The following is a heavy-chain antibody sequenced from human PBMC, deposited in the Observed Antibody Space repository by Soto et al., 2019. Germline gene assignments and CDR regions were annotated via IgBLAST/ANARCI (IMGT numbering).Heavy chain of an antibody. CDR1: GYTFTSYG. V-gene: IGHV1-18*01. Sequence: QFQLVQSGAEVKKPGASVKVSCKASGYTFTSYGISWVRQAPGQGLEWMGWISAYNGNTNYAQKLQGRVTMTTDTSTSTADRELRSLRSDDTAVYYCARVLACTSCYKGAFDIWGQGTMVTVSS. CDR2: ISAYNGNT. CDR3: ARVLACTSCYKGAFDI. J-gene: IGHJ3*02. D-gene: IGHD2-2*02.